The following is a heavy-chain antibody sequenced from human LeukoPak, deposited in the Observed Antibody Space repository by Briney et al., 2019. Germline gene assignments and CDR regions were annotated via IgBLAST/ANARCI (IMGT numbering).Heavy chain of an antibody. D-gene: IGHD6-13*01. J-gene: IGHJ3*02. CDR3: ARGIAAAGTPDDAFDI. CDR2: IIPIFGTA. Sequence: SVKVSCKASGYTFTGYYMHWVRQAPGQGLEWMGGIIPIFGTANYAQKFQGRVTITADESTSTAYMELSSLRSEDTAVYYCARGIAAAGTPDDAFDIWGQGTMVTVSS. V-gene: IGHV1-69*13. CDR1: GYTFTGYY.